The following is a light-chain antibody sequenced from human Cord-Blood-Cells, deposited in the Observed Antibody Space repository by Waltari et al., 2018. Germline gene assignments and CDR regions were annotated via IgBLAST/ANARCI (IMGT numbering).Light chain of an antibody. CDR3: QVWDSSSDHWV. CDR1: NIGSKS. CDR2: YDS. V-gene: IGLV3-21*04. Sequence: SYVLTQPPSVSVAPGKTARITCGGNNIGSKSVHWYQQKPGQAPVLVIYYDSDRPSGIPEGFSGSNSGNTATRTISGVEAGDEADYYCQVWDSSSDHWVFGGGTKLTVL. J-gene: IGLJ3*02.